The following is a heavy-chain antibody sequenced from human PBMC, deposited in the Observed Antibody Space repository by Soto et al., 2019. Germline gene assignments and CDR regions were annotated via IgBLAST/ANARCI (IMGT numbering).Heavy chain of an antibody. Sequence: PSETLSLTCTVSGGSISSSTYYWGWIRQPPGKGLEWIGYIYYSGSTNYNPSLKSRVTISVDTSKNQFSLKLSSVTAADTAVYYCARQYGPGAFDIWGQGTMVTGSS. CDR1: GGSISSSTYY. CDR3: ARQYGPGAFDI. J-gene: IGHJ3*02. D-gene: IGHD4-17*01. CDR2: IYYSGST. V-gene: IGHV4-61*05.